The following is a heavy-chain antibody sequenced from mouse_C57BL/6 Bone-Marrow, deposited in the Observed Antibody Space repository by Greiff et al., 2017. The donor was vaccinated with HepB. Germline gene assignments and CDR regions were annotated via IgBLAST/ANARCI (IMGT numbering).Heavy chain of an antibody. CDR3: ARSVGYQGPGGPWFAY. J-gene: IGHJ3*01. CDR2: INPYNGGT. CDR1: GYTFTDYY. Sequence: EVKLMESGPVLVKPGASVKMSCKASGYTFTDYYMNWVKQSHGKSLEWIGVINPYNGGTSYNQKFKGKATLTVDKSSSTAYMELNSLTSEDSAVYYCARSVGYQGPGGPWFAYWGQGTLVTVSA. D-gene: IGHD2-2*01. V-gene: IGHV1-19*01.